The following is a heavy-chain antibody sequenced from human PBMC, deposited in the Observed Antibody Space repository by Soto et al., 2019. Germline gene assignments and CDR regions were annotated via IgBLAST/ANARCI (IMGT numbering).Heavy chain of an antibody. CDR2: ISYDGSNK. V-gene: IGHV3-30*18. D-gene: IGHD6-6*01. CDR1: GFTFSSYG. Sequence: VRLSCAASGFTFSSYGMHWVRQAPGKGLEWVAVISYDGSNKYYADSVKGRFTISRDNSKNTLYLQMNSLRAEDTAVYYCAKELVRGYYYYGMDVWGQGTTVTVSS. CDR3: AKELVRGYYYYGMDV. J-gene: IGHJ6*02.